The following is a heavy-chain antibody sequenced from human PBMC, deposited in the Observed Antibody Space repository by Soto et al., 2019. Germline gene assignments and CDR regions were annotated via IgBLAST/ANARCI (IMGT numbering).Heavy chain of an antibody. D-gene: IGHD6-13*01. J-gene: IGHJ6*02. CDR3: AKLNLLSSSWYVHDYYYGMDV. CDR2: ISYDGSNK. Sequence: PGGSLRLSCAASGFTFSSYGMHWVRQAPGKGLEWVAVISYDGSNKYYADSVKGRFTISRDNSKNTLYLQMNSLRAEDTAVYYCAKLNLLSSSWYVHDYYYGMDVWGQGTTVTVSS. CDR1: GFTFSSYG. V-gene: IGHV3-30*18.